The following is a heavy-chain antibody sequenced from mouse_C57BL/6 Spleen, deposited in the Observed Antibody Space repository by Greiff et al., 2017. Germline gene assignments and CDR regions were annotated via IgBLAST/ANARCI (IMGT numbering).Heavy chain of an antibody. D-gene: IGHD1-1*01. V-gene: IGHV10-1*01. CDR1: GFSFNTYA. CDR2: IRSKSNNYAT. CDR3: VSGRVEGYAMDY. J-gene: IGHJ4*01. Sequence: EVKLVESGGGLVQPKGSLKLSCAASGFSFNTYAMNWVRQAPGKGLEWVARIRSKSNNYATYYADSVKDRFTISRDDSESMLYLQMNNLKTEDTAMYYCVSGRVEGYAMDYWGQGTSVTVSS.